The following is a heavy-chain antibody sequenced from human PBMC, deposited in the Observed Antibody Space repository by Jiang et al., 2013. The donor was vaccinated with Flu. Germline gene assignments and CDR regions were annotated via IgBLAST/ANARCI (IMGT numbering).Heavy chain of an antibody. CDR1: GFSLSTSGMT. Sequence: PTQTLTLTCSFSGFSLSTSGMTVAWIRQSPAKALEWLALIYWDDDKRYNPSLDNRLTITKDASKNQVVLTMTNMDPVDTATYYCARSQFYDYFRGSYRSPHYFDYWGQGTLVTVSS. CDR2: IYWDDDK. V-gene: IGHV2-5*02. D-gene: IGHD3-16*02. CDR3: ARSQFYDYFRGSYRSPHYFDY. J-gene: IGHJ4*02.